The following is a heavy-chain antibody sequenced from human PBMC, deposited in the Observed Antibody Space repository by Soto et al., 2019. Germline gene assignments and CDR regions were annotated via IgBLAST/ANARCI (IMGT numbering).Heavy chain of an antibody. CDR3: ARVYVDVLD. Sequence: QLVQSGAEVKKPGASVRVSCKTSGPTFIAYYIHWVRPAPGQGLERMGCNDPKSGGTTYVQKFLGRVTMTRDTSINTAYMYLNRLTSRDSAVDYCARVYVDVLDWGQGTLITVSS. J-gene: IGHJ4*02. D-gene: IGHD3-16*01. V-gene: IGHV1-2*02. CDR2: NDPKSGGT. CDR1: GPTFIAYY.